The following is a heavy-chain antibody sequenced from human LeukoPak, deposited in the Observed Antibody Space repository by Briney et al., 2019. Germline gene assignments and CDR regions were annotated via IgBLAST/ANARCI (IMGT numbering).Heavy chain of an antibody. Sequence: PGGSLRLSCAASGFTFSNAWMSWVRQAPGKGLEWVGRIKSKTDGGTTDYAAPVKGRFTISRDNSKNTLYLQMNSLRVEDTAVYYCAREGNFDYWSAYHYRVWYFDLWGRGTLVTVSS. D-gene: IGHD3-3*01. CDR2: IKSKTDGGTT. V-gene: IGHV3-15*01. CDR3: AREGNFDYWSAYHYRVWYFDL. CDR1: GFTFSNAW. J-gene: IGHJ2*01.